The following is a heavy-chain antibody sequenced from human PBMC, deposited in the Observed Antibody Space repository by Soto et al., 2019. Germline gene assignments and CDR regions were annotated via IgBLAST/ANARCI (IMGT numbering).Heavy chain of an antibody. D-gene: IGHD1-26*01. CDR3: ARSFSDSYYDLDF. CDR1: NSAGHS. Sequence: NSAGHSWGWVRQAPGKGLEWVSGISWNSASMDYADSVKDRFSISRDNAENSLYLQMNILKIEDTAFYYCARSFSDSYYDLDFWGQGTLVTVSS. V-gene: IGHV3-9*01. J-gene: IGHJ4*02. CDR2: ISWNSASM.